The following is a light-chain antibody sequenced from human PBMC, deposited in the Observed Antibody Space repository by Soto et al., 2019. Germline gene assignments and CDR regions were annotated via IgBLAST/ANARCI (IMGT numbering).Light chain of an antibody. J-gene: IGKJ4*01. CDR3: QQYYSYRALT. Sequence: AIRMTQYPSSLSSSPGDRVTITCRASQGISSYLAWYQQKPGKAPKLLIYAASTLQSGVPSRFSGSGSGTDFTLTISCLQSEDFATYYCQQYYSYRALTFAGGTKV. CDR2: AAS. V-gene: IGKV1-8*01. CDR1: QGISSY.